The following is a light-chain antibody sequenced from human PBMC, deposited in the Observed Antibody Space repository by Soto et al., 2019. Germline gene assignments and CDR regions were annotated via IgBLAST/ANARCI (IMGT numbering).Light chain of an antibody. CDR2: AAS. V-gene: IGKV1-5*01. Sequence: DIQMTQSPSTLSASVGDRVTITCRASQSISSWLSWYQQKPGKAPKLLIYAASTLQSGVPSRFSGSGSGTDFTLTISCLQSEDFATYYCQQYYSYPQTFGQGTKVDIK. CDR1: QSISSW. CDR3: QQYYSYPQT. J-gene: IGKJ1*01.